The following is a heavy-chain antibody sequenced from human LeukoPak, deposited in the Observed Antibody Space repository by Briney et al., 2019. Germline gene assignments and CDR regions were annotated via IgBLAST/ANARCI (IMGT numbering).Heavy chain of an antibody. CDR3: AREARRIQLWFDY. CDR1: GGTFSSYA. J-gene: IGHJ4*02. Sequence: SVKVSCKASGGTFSSYAISWVRQAPGQGLEWMGRIIPILGIANYAQKFPGRVTITADKSTSTAYIELSSLRSEDTAVYYCAREARRIQLWFDYWGQGTLVTVSS. CDR2: IIPILGIA. D-gene: IGHD5-18*01. V-gene: IGHV1-69*04.